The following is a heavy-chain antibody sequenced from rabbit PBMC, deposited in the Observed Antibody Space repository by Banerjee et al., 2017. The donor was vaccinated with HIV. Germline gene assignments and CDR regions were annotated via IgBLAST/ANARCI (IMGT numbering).Heavy chain of an antibody. CDR3: ARDKAGDPNL. J-gene: IGHJ4*01. CDR1: GFSFSSYW. CDR2: IWTGSSGST. Sequence: QEQLVESGGGLVQPEGSLTLTCKASGFSFSSYWMCWVRQAPGKGPEWIACIWTGSSGSTYYASWAKGRFTISKTSSTTVTLQMTSLTAADTATYFCARDKAGDPNLWGPGTLVTDS. D-gene: IGHD2-1*01. V-gene: IGHV1S45*01.